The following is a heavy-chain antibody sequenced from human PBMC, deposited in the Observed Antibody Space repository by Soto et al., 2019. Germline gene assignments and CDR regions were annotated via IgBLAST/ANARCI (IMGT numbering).Heavy chain of an antibody. CDR2: IKQDGSEK. J-gene: IGHJ4*02. CDR3: ASATVVAATFDF. V-gene: IGHV3-7*01. CDR1: GFTLSSYW. Sequence: GGSLRLSCAVSGFTLSSYWMSWVRQAPGKGLEWVATIKQDGSEKYYVDSVKGRFTISRDNAENSLYLQMDSLRAEDSAVYYCASATVVAATFDFWGQGTLVTVSS. D-gene: IGHD2-15*01.